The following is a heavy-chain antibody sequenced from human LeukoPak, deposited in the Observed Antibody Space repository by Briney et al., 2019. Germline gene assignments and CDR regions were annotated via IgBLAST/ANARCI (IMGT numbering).Heavy chain of an antibody. CDR3: ARASGDIVETATMGSY. V-gene: IGHV3-21*01. CDR1: GFTFSSYS. J-gene: IGHJ4*02. CDR2: ISSSSSSI. Sequence: GGSLRLSCAASGFTFSSYSMNWVRQAPGKGLEWVSSISSSSSSIHYADSVKGRFTISRDNAKNSLYLQTNSLRAEDTAVYYCARASGDIVETATMGSYWGQGTLVTVSS. D-gene: IGHD5-18*01.